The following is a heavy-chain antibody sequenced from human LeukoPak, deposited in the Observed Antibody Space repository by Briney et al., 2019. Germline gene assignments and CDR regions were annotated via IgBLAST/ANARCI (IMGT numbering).Heavy chain of an antibody. CDR3: AKDGMAAYYYDSSGPGGVFDI. CDR1: GYTFSSYA. J-gene: IGHJ3*02. CDR2: ISGSSGST. Sequence: SCKASGYTFSSYAMTWVRQAPGKGLEWASGISGSSGSTYYADSVKGRFTISRDNSKNTLYLQMNSLRAEDTAVYYCAKDGMAAYYYDSSGPGGVFDIWGQGTMVTVSS. V-gene: IGHV3-23*01. D-gene: IGHD3-22*01.